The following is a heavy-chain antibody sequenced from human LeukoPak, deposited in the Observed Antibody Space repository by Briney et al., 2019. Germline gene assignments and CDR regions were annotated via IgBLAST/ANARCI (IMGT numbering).Heavy chain of an antibody. V-gene: IGHV4-59*08. CDR3: ARLLDYDSSGDPDTFDI. CDR2: FHHTAGT. D-gene: IGHD3-22*01. J-gene: IGHJ3*02. CDR1: GDSISGDY. Sequence: SETLSLTCTVSGDSISGDYWSWIRQSPGKGLEWIGYFHHTAGTRYNPSLQSRVTISIDTSRNHFSLKLNSLSAADTVVYFCARLLDYDSSGDPDTFDIWGQGTVVTVSS.